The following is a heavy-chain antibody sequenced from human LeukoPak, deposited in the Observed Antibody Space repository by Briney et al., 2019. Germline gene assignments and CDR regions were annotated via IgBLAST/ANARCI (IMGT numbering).Heavy chain of an antibody. CDR3: AKGRGTGTYYYDY. J-gene: IGHJ4*02. Sequence: GGSLRLSCAASGFTFATYAMGWVRQAPGKGLEWVAALSGSGISTYYADSVKGRFTISRDNSENTLHLQMTGLKAEDTAFYFCAKGRGTGTYYYDYWGRGTLVTVSS. D-gene: IGHD3/OR15-3a*01. CDR1: GFTFATYA. V-gene: IGHV3-23*01. CDR2: LSGSGIST.